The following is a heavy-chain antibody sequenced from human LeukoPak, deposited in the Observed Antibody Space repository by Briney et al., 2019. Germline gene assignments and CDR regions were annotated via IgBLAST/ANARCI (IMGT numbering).Heavy chain of an antibody. D-gene: IGHD2-21*02. Sequence: ASVKVSCKASGYTFTNYYIHWVRQAPGQGLEWMGMINPSGGSTIYTQKFQARVTVTRDTSTSTVYMELSSLRSEDTAVYYCARSRVTYFDYWGQGTLVTVSS. CDR3: ARSRVTYFDY. CDR2: INPSGGST. V-gene: IGHV1-46*01. CDR1: GYTFTNYY. J-gene: IGHJ4*02.